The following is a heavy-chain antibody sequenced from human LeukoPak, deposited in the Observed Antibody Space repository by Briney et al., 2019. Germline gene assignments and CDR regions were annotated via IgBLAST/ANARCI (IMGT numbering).Heavy chain of an antibody. J-gene: IGHJ4*02. CDR3: ARASAIVGASVFDS. CDR2: INPSAVST. D-gene: IGHD1-26*01. CDR1: VYTLSTYY. V-gene: IGHV1-46*01. Sequence: ASVKVSCKASVYTLSTYYIHWVRQAPGQGLECMGLINPSAVSTNYAQKFQGTVTMTRDTSTSTVYMELSGLRSEDTAVYYCARASAIVGASVFDSWGQGTLVSVSS.